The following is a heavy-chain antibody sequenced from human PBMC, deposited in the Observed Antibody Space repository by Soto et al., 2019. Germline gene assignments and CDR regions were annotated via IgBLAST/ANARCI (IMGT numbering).Heavy chain of an antibody. CDR1: GFTFSSYA. V-gene: IGHV3-23*01. Sequence: EVQLLESGGGLVQPGGSLRLSCAASGFTFSSYAMTWVRQAPGQGLEWVSAIGGGGGRTYYADSVKGRFTISRDNSKNKAYLQMNSLRAEDTAVYYCAKARYDRSGYYGPFVDYWGQGTLVTVSS. J-gene: IGHJ4*02. CDR3: AKARYDRSGYYGPFVDY. CDR2: IGGGGGRT. D-gene: IGHD3-22*01.